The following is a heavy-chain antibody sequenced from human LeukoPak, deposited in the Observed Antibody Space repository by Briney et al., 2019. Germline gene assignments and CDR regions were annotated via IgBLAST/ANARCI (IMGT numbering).Heavy chain of an antibody. J-gene: IGHJ4*02. CDR2: INDDGSMT. V-gene: IGHV3-74*01. CDR3: TRGGFYYDSSGYFPHFFDS. CDR1: GFAFSSYW. D-gene: IGHD3-22*01. Sequence: GGSLRLSYEASGFAFSSYWMHWVRQGPGKGLVWVSRINDDGSMTRYADFAEGRFTISRDNAKNRLYLQISSLRAEDTALYYCTRGGFYYDSSGYFPHFFDSWGQGTLVTVSS.